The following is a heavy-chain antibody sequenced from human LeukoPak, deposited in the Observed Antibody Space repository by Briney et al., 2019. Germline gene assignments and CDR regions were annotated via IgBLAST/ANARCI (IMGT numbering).Heavy chain of an antibody. Sequence: GGSLRLSCAASGFSFNNFAMHWVRQAPGKGLEWVAHISYDGSSKYNEDSVKGRFTISRDDSKNTLYLQMNSLRAEDTAVYYCARPYLERSLKFYMDVWGKGTTVTVSS. D-gene: IGHD3-3*02. J-gene: IGHJ6*03. CDR2: ISYDGSSK. V-gene: IGHV3-30*04. CDR1: GFSFNNFA. CDR3: ARPYLERSLKFYMDV.